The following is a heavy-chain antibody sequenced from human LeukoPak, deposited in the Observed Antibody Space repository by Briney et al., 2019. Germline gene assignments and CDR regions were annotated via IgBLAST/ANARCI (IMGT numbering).Heavy chain of an antibody. CDR3: ASYHMVRGLGDFYY. V-gene: IGHV1-18*01. J-gene: IGHJ4*02. D-gene: IGHD3-10*01. CDR1: GYTFTSYG. Sequence: ASVKVSCKASGYTFTSYGISWVRQAPGQGLEWMGWISAYNGNTNYAQKLQGRVTMTTDTSTSTAYMELRSLRSDDTAVYYCASYHMVRGLGDFYYWGQGTLVTVSS. CDR2: ISAYNGNT.